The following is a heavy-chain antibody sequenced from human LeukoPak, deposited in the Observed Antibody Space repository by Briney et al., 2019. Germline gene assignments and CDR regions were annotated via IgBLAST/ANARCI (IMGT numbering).Heavy chain of an antibody. Sequence: GGSLRLFCAASGFSFNIYWMSWVRQAPGKGLEWVSYISSSGSAIYYADSVKGRFTISRVNSKNTLYLQMNSLRAEDTAVYYCARESGHTYDYCDYWGHGTLVTVSS. CDR3: ARESGHTYDYCDY. J-gene: IGHJ4*01. D-gene: IGHD5-18*01. CDR1: GFSFNIYW. V-gene: IGHV3-48*01. CDR2: ISSSGSAI.